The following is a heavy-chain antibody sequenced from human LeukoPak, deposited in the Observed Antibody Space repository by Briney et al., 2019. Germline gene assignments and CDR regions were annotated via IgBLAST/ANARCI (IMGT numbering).Heavy chain of an antibody. CDR2: VFYSGST. Sequence: PSETLSLTCTVSGGSISSYYWSWIRQPPGKGLEWIGYVFYSGSTDYNPSLKSRVTISVDRSKNQFSLKLSSVTAADTAVYYCARALSGTYPPPFYWGQGTLVTVSS. D-gene: IGHD1-26*01. V-gene: IGHV4-59*01. J-gene: IGHJ4*02. CDR1: GGSISSYY. CDR3: ARALSGTYPPPFY.